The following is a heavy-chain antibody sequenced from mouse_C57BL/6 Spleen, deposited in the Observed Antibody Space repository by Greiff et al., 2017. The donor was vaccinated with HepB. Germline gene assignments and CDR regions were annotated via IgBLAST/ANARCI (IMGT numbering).Heavy chain of an antibody. CDR3: ARRYYSNYGEGFDY. CDR2: IYPRSGNT. D-gene: IGHD2-5*01. CDR1: GYTFTSYG. Sequence: VQLQQSGAELARPGASVKLSCKASGYTFTSYGISWVKQRTGQGLEWIGEIYPRSGNTYYNEKFKGKATLTADKSSSTAYMELRSLTSEDSAVYFCARRYYSNYGEGFDYWGQGTTLTVSS. V-gene: IGHV1-81*01. J-gene: IGHJ2*01.